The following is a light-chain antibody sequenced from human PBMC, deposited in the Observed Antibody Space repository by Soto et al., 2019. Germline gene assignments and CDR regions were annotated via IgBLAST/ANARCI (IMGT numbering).Light chain of an antibody. CDR3: QQYNDYSPYT. CDR2: DAS. CDR1: QSIGSW. Sequence: DIQMTQSPSTLPASVVDRVTVTCRASQSIGSWLAWYQQKPGKAPKLLISDASNLESGVPSRFSGWGSGTEFILTISSVQPDDFATYFCQQYNDYSPYTFGQGTKLEIK. J-gene: IGKJ2*01. V-gene: IGKV1-5*01.